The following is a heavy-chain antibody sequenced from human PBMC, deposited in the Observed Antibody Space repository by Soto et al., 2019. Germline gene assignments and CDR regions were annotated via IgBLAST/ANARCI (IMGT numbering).Heavy chain of an antibody. D-gene: IGHD2-21*01. CDR3: SRGVNL. CDR2: IYHSGTA. CDR1: GYSITSGDS. J-gene: IGHJ4*02. Sequence: PSETLSLTCGVFGYSITSGDSWGWFRQPPGKGLEWIGTIYHSGTAYYNPSLTSRVTISIDTSKHQFSLTLSSVTAADSAVYYCSRGVNLWGQGSLVTVSS. V-gene: IGHV4-38-2*01.